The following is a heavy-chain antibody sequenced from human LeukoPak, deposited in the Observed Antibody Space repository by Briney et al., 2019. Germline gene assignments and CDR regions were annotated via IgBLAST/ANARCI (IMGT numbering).Heavy chain of an antibody. V-gene: IGHV3-11*04. D-gene: IGHD6-19*01. CDR3: ARFRGGSSGWYTNDY. Sequence: GGSLRLSCAASGFTFSDYYMSWIRQAPGKGLEYVSLISSSGSTKYYADSVKGRFTISRDNAKNSLYLLMNSLRAEDTDVYYCARFRGGSSGWYTNDYWGQGTLVTVSS. J-gene: IGHJ4*02. CDR1: GFTFSDYY. CDR2: ISSSGSTK.